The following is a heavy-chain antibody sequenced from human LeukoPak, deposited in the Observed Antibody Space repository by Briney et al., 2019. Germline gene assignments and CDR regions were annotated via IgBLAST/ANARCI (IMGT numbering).Heavy chain of an antibody. CDR2: ISSNNNYI. D-gene: IGHD4-23*01. CDR1: EFTFSSYT. Sequence: GGSLRLSCAASEFTFSSYTMNWVRQAPGKGLEWVSSISSNNNYIYYADSVKGRFTTSRDNAKNSLYLQMNSLRAEDTAVYYCARGSRGNFDYWGQGTLVTVSS. V-gene: IGHV3-21*01. CDR3: ARGSRGNFDY. J-gene: IGHJ4*02.